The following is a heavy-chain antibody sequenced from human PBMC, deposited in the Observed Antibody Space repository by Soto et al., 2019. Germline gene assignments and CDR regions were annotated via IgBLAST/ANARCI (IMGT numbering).Heavy chain of an antibody. V-gene: IGHV4-4*02. D-gene: IGHD1-7*01. CDR1: GGSFTSNNW. CDR2: IYRTGST. CDR3: ASRDPGTSVDY. J-gene: IGHJ4*02. Sequence: SETLSLTCAVSGGSFTSNNWWTWVRQSPGQGLEWIGEIYRTGSTNYNPSLKSRVTISLDKSENQFSLKVTSLTAADTAVYYCASRDPGTSVDYWGQGTLVTVSS.